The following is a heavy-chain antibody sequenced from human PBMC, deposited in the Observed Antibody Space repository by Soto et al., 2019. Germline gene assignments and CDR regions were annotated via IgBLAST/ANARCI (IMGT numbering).Heavy chain of an antibody. CDR3: ARHPVSGSYAYSCGMDV. CDR2: IIPIFGTA. D-gene: IGHD1-26*01. J-gene: IGHJ6*02. Sequence: QVQLVQSGAEVKKPGSSVKVSCKASGGTFSSYAISWVRQAPGQGLEWMGGIIPIFGTANYAQKFQGRVTITADESTSTAYMELSSPRSEDTAVYYCARHPVSGSYAYSCGMDVWGQGTTVTVSS. CDR1: GGTFSSYA. V-gene: IGHV1-69*12.